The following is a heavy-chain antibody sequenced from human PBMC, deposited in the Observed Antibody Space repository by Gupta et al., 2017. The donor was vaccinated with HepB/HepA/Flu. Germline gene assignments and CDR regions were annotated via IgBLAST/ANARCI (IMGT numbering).Heavy chain of an antibody. D-gene: IGHD1-20*01. CDR1: GGSIINDNLY. Sequence: QQQLQESGPRLVKPSETLSLTCTVSGGSIINDNLYWGWFRQTPGKGLDWIGTIFHSGYAYYNPSLRGRVAISVDTSQNQFSLKVTSVTAADSAVYYCARRHNFDGLAFDIWGQGTLVTVSS. CDR2: IFHSGYA. J-gene: IGHJ3*02. CDR3: ARRHNFDGLAFDI. V-gene: IGHV4-39*01.